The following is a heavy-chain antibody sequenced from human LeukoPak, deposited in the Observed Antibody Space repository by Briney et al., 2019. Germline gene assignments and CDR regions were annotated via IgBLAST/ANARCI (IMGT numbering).Heavy chain of an antibody. J-gene: IGHJ4*02. Sequence: HPGGSLRLSCAASGFTFDDYAMHWVRPAPGKGLEWVSGISWNSGSIGYADSVKGRFTISRDNAKNSLYLQMNSLRAEDTALYYCAKDVTVTNNYFDYWGQGTLVTVSS. CDR1: GFTFDDYA. D-gene: IGHD4-17*01. CDR3: AKDVTVTNNYFDY. V-gene: IGHV3-9*01. CDR2: ISWNSGSI.